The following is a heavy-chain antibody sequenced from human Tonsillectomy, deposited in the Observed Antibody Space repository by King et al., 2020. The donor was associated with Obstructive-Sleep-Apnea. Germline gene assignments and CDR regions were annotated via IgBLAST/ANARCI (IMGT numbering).Heavy chain of an antibody. J-gene: IGHJ4*02. CDR1: GFTFSSYS. Sequence: VQLVVSGGGLVKPGGSLRLSCAASGFTFSSYSMNWVRQAPGKGLDWVSSISSSSSYIYYADSVKGRFTISRDNATNSLYLQMNSLRAEDTAVYYCARDKTMVRGAVDYWGQGTLVTVSS. CDR3: ARDKTMVRGAVDY. CDR2: ISSSSSYI. V-gene: IGHV3-21*01. D-gene: IGHD3-10*01.